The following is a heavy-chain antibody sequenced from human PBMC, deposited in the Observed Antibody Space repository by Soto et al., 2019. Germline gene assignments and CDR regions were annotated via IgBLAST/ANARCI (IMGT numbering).Heavy chain of an antibody. CDR1: GYTFTSYG. J-gene: IGHJ5*02. V-gene: IGHV1-18*01. CDR3: SRSLGYSSSDWFDP. CDR2: ISTYNGNT. D-gene: IGHD6-6*01. Sequence: QVQLVQSGAEVKKPGASVKVSCKASGYTFTSYGITWVRQAPGQGLEWMGWISTYNGNTNYEQKLQGRVTMTTDTSTSTAYMELRSLRSDDTAVYYCSRSLGYSSSDWFDPWGQGTLVTVSS.